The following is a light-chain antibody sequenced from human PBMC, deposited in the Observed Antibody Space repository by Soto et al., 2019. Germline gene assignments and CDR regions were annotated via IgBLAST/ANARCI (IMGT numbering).Light chain of an antibody. Sequence: ALTQPASVSGSPGQSITISCTGTSSDVGGYNYVSWYQQYPGRAPKLMIYEVSNRPSGVSNRFSGSKSGNTASLTISGLQAEDEADYYCSSFTSSSTQVLGGGTKVTVL. CDR2: EVS. J-gene: IGLJ3*02. V-gene: IGLV2-14*01. CDR1: SSDVGGYNY. CDR3: SSFTSSSTQV.